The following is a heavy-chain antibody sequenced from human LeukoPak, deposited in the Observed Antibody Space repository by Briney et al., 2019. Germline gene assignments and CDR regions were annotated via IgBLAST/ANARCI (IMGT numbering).Heavy chain of an antibody. Sequence: SETLSLTCTVSGGSISSYYWSWIRQPAGKGLEWIGRIYTSESTNYNPSLKSRVTMSVDTSKNQFSLKLSSVTAADTAVYYCARLVYDFWSGYSSDWYFDLWGRGTLVTVSS. CDR2: IYTSEST. J-gene: IGHJ2*01. V-gene: IGHV4-4*07. CDR3: ARLVYDFWSGYSSDWYFDL. D-gene: IGHD3-3*01. CDR1: GGSISSYY.